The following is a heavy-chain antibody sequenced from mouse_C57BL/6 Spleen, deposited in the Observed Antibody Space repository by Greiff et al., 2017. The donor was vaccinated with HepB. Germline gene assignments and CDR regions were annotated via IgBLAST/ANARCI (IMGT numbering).Heavy chain of an antibody. V-gene: IGHV5-17*01. CDR2: ISSGSSTI. Sequence: EVQLVESGGGLVKPGGSLKLSCAASGFTFSDYGMHWVRQAPEKGLEWVAYISSGSSTIYYADTVKGRFTISRDNAKNTLFLQMTSLRSEDTAMYYCARSYYYGSSYLAWFAYWGQGTLVTVSA. CDR1: GFTFSDYG. CDR3: ARSYYYGSSYLAWFAY. J-gene: IGHJ3*01. D-gene: IGHD1-1*01.